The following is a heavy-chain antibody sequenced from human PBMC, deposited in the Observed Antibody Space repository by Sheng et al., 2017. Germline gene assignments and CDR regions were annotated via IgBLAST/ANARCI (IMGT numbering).Heavy chain of an antibody. CDR2: IKSKLAGGTT. CDR1: GSTFNNAW. D-gene: IGHD2-21*01. CDR3: VADIPGWSDTIDY. Sequence: EMQLVESGGGPVKPGGSLGLSCTAPGSTFNNAWMSWVRQAPGKGLEWVGLIKSKLAGGTTSYAAPVKGRFTISKDDSESTLYLSMDNLKTEDTGVYYCVADIPGWSDTIDYVGPGNVGHRLL. V-gene: IGHV3-15*01. J-gene: IGHJ4*02.